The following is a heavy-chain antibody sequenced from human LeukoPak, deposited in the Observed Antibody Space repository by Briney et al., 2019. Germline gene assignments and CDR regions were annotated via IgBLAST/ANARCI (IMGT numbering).Heavy chain of an antibody. D-gene: IGHD6-13*01. CDR1: GGSISSGGYS. Sequence: SETLSLTCAVSGGSISSGGYSWSWIRQPPGKGLEWIGYIYHSGSTYYNPSLKSRVTISVDRSKNQCSLKLSSVTAADTAVYYCARRDSSRACLDVWGKGTTVTVSS. J-gene: IGHJ6*04. CDR3: ARRDSSRACLDV. CDR2: IYHSGST. V-gene: IGHV4-30-2*01.